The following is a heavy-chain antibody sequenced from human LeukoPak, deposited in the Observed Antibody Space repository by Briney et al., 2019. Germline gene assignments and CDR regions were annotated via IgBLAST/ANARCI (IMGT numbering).Heavy chain of an antibody. J-gene: IGHJ4*02. CDR2: ISSSGSTI. CDR1: GFTFSSYE. V-gene: IGHV3-48*03. Sequence: GGSLRLSCAASGFTFSSYEMNWVRQAPGKGLEWVSYISSSGSTIYYADSVKGRFTISRDNAKNTLYLKMNSLRAEDTAVYYCAKDRLGIAAAGTSDYWGQGTLVTVSS. CDR3: AKDRLGIAAAGTSDY. D-gene: IGHD6-13*01.